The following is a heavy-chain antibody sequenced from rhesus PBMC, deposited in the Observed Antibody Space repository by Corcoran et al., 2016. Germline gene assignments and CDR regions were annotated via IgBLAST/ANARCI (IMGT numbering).Heavy chain of an antibody. CDR3: ARGDSGTWIPFDY. V-gene: IGHV4-147*01. J-gene: IGHJ4*01. CDR1: GYSISSNY. D-gene: IGHD6-25*01. Sequence: QVQLQESGPGLVKPSETLSLTCAVSGYSISSNYWSWIRQPPGKGLEWIGYIYGSSGSTYYNPSLKSRVPISTDTSKNQFSLKLSSVTAADTAVYYCARGDSGTWIPFDYWGQGVLVTVSS. CDR2: IYGSSGST.